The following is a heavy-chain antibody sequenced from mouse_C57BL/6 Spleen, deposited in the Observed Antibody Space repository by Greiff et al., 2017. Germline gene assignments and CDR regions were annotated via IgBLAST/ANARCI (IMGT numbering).Heavy chain of an antibody. CDR2: IRNKANNHAT. D-gene: IGHD1-1*01. V-gene: IGHV6-6*01. CDR1: GFTFSDAW. Sequence: EVKLMESGGGLVQPGGSMKLSCAASGFTFSDAWMDWVRQSPEKGLEWVAEIRNKANNHATYYAESVKGRFTISRDDSKSSVYLQMNSLRAEDTGIYYCTRSATVEGWYFDVWGTGTTVTVSS. J-gene: IGHJ1*03. CDR3: TRSATVEGWYFDV.